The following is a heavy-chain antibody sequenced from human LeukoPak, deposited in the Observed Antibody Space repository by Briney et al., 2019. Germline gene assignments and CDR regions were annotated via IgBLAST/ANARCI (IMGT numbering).Heavy chain of an antibody. CDR3: ARSEINDYFKY. D-gene: IGHD3-16*01. CDR1: GYSFTSYG. J-gene: IGHJ4*02. V-gene: IGHV1-18*01. Sequence: ASVKVSCKASGYSFTSYGFSWVRQAPGQGLEWMGWISTYNGNTNYAQNLQGRVTMTTDTSTSTAYMELRSLRSDDTAVYYCARSEINDYFKYWGPGILVTVST. CDR2: ISTYNGNT.